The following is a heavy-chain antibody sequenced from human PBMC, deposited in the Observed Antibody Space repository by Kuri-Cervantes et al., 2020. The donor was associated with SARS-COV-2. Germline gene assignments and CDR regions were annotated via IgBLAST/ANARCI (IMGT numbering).Heavy chain of an antibody. CDR3: ARDNQDSSWISGFSDYYYYYMDV. CDR1: GESFSGYY. J-gene: IGHJ6*03. D-gene: IGHD6-6*01. V-gene: IGHV4-34*01. Sequence: GSLRLSCAFYGESFSGYYWNWIRQSPGKGLEWIGEVNHRGSTNYNPSLKSRVTISVDTSKNQFSLKLSSVTAADTAVYYCARDNQDSSWISGFSDYYYYYMDVWGKGTTVTVSS. CDR2: VNHRGST.